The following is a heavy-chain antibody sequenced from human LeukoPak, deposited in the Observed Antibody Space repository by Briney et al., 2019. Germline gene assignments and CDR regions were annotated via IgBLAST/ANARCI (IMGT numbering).Heavy chain of an antibody. CDR2: MNPNSGNT. CDR3: ARGPGYCSSTSCYTKDY. J-gene: IGHJ4*02. Sequence: ASVKVSCKASGYTFTSYDINWVRQATGQGLEWMGWMNPNSGNTGYAQKFQGRVTMTRNTSISTAYMELSSLRSEDTAVYYCARGPGYCSSTSCYTKDYWGQGTLVTVSS. V-gene: IGHV1-8*01. CDR1: GYTFTSYD. D-gene: IGHD2-2*02.